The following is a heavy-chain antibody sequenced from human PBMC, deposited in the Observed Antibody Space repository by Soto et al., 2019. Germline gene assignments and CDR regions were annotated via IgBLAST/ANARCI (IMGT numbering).Heavy chain of an antibody. CDR1: GGTFSSYT. CDR3: ARDDGYSSSPIYYYYYYMDV. Sequence: SVRVSCKASGGTFSSYTISWVRQAPGQGLEWMGRIIPILGIANYAQKFQGRVTITADKSTSTAYMELSSLRSEDTAVYYCARDDGYSSSPIYYYYYYMDVWGKGTTVTVSS. D-gene: IGHD6-6*01. V-gene: IGHV1-69*04. CDR2: IIPILGIA. J-gene: IGHJ6*03.